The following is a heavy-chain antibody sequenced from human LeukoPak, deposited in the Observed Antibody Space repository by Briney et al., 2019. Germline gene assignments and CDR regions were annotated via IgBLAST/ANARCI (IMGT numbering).Heavy chain of an antibody. V-gene: IGHV3-49*04. D-gene: IGHD3-22*01. J-gene: IGHJ4*02. Sequence: PGGSLRLSCTPSGFNFRDYGMSWVRQAPGKGLEWVGFIGNKAHGGTTEYAASVKGRFSISRDDSKSIAYLQMNSLKTEDTAVYYCTRGDYYDSSGYSFLFDYWGQGAPVTVSS. CDR1: GFNFRDYG. CDR3: TRGDYYDSSGYSFLFDY. CDR2: IGNKAHGGTT.